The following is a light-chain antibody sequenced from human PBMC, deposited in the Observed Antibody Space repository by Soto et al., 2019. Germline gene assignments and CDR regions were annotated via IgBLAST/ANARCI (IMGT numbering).Light chain of an antibody. CDR3: SSYASSSTLL. Sequence: QSVMTQPASVSGSPGRSITISCTGTSSDVGGYNHVSWYQQHPGKAPKLMIYDVNNRPSGVSNRFSGSKSGNTASLTISGLQAEDEADYYCSSYASSSTLLFGGGTKLTVL. J-gene: IGLJ2*01. CDR1: SSDVGGYNH. CDR2: DVN. V-gene: IGLV2-14*03.